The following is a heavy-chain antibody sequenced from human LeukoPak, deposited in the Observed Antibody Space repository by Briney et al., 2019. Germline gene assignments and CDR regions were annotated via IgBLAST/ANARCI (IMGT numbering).Heavy chain of an antibody. Sequence: SETLSLTCTVSGGSINNGTYYWSWIRQHPGKGLEWIGYISYSGSTYYNPSLKSPLTISVDTSKNQFSLKLTSVTAADTAVYYCARDVGRDGFNLRNWFDPWGQGTLVSVSS. D-gene: IGHD5-24*01. V-gene: IGHV4-31*01. CDR3: ARDVGRDGFNLRNWFDP. CDR1: GGSINNGTYY. J-gene: IGHJ5*02. CDR2: ISYSGST.